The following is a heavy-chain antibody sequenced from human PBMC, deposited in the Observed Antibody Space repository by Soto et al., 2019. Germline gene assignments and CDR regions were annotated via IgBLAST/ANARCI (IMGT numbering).Heavy chain of an antibody. J-gene: IGHJ6*03. CDR3: AKDVVVGATSYYYYMDV. CDR2: ISGSGGST. V-gene: IGHV3-23*01. CDR1: GFTFSSYA. Sequence: GGSLRLSCAASGFTFSSYAMSWVRQAPGKGLEWVSAISGSGGSTYYADSVKGRFTISRDNSKNTLYLQMNSLRAEDTAVYYCAKDVVVGATSYYYYMDVWGKGTTVTVSS. D-gene: IGHD1-26*01.